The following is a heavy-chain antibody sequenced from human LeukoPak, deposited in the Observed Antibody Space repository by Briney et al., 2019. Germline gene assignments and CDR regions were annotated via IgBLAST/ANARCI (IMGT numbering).Heavy chain of an antibody. CDR2: IWYDGSNE. Sequence: GGSLRLSWAAAGFTFSSYGMHWVRQAQGKGLEWEAVIWYDGSNEYCADSVKGRFTISRDNSKNTLYLQMNSLRAEDTAVYYCARDHEWGRAYFDYWGQGTLVTVSS. J-gene: IGHJ4*02. V-gene: IGHV3-33*01. CDR1: GFTFSSYG. D-gene: IGHD1-26*01. CDR3: ARDHEWGRAYFDY.